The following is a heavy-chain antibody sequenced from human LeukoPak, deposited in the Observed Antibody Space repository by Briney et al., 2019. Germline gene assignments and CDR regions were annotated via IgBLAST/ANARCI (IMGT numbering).Heavy chain of an antibody. CDR2: IKSKTDGGTT. CDR1: GFTFSNAW. CDR3: ARDPVGAIGYGMDV. Sequence: PGGSLRLSCAASGFTFSNAWMSWVRQAPGKGLEWVGRIKSKTDGGTTDYAAPVKGRFTISRDDSKNTLYLQMNSLRAEDTAVYYCARDPVGAIGYGMDVWGQGTTVTVSS. J-gene: IGHJ6*02. D-gene: IGHD1-26*01. V-gene: IGHV3-15*01.